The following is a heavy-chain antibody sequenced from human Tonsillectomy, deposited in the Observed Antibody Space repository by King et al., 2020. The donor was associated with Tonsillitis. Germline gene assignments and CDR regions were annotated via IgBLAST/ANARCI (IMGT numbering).Heavy chain of an antibody. CDR3: SRDQSSFWSGAGIDAFDI. Sequence: VQLVESGGGLVQPGRSLRLYCTASGFTFGDYAMSWFRQAPGKGLEWVGFIRSKAYGGTTEYAASVKGRFSISRDDSKSIAYLQMNSLKTEDTAVYYCSRDQSSFWSGAGIDAFDIWGQGTMVTVSS. J-gene: IGHJ3*02. V-gene: IGHV3-49*03. CDR1: GFTFGDYA. D-gene: IGHD6-19*01. CDR2: IRSKAYGGTT.